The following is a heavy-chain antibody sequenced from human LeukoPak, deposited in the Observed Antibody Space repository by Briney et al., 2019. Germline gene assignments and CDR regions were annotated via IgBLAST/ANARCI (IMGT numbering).Heavy chain of an antibody. V-gene: IGHV3-53*01. CDR1: GFTVSSNY. Sequence: GGSLRLSCAASGFTVSSNYMSWVRQAPGKGLEWVSVIYSGGNTYYADSVKGRFTISRDNSKNTLYLQMNSLRAEDTAVYYCARAVSSGYDPFDYWGQGTLVTVSS. J-gene: IGHJ4*02. D-gene: IGHD3-22*01. CDR2: IYSGGNT. CDR3: ARAVSSGYDPFDY.